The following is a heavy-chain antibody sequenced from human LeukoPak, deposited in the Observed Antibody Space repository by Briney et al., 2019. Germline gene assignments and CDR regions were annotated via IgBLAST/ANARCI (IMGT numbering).Heavy chain of an antibody. CDR2: IYYTGNT. V-gene: IGHV4-39*01. J-gene: IGHJ4*02. CDR3: ARQTGSGLFTLP. CDR1: GFIFSSNA. Sequence: GSLRLSCAASGFIFSSNAMSWVRQPPGKGLEWIGSIYYTGNTYYNASLKSRVTISIDTSKNQISLRLTSVTAADTAMYYCARQTGSGLFTLPGGQGTLVTVSS. D-gene: IGHD3/OR15-3a*01.